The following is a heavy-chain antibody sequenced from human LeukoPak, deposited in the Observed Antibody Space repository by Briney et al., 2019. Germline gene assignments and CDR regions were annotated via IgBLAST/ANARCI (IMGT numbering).Heavy chain of an antibody. Sequence: GGSLRLSCAASGFTFSSYSMNWVRQAPGKGLEWVANIKQDGSEKYYVDSVKGRFTISRDNAKNSLYLQMNSLRAEDTAVYYCARDSVPVGDAFDVWGQGTMVTVSS. D-gene: IGHD1-26*01. CDR1: GFTFSSYS. CDR3: ARDSVPVGDAFDV. CDR2: IKQDGSEK. V-gene: IGHV3-7*01. J-gene: IGHJ3*01.